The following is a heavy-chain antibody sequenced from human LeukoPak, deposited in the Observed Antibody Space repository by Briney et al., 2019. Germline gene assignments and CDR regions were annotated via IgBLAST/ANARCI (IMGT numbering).Heavy chain of an antibody. Sequence: PSETLSLTCTVSGGSINSYYWSWIRQPPGKGLEWIGEVHLDGRTNYNPSLKSRLVMSADLPENHISLKLTSVTAADTAVYYCAREGGFYRPLDYSGQGTLVTVSS. J-gene: IGHJ4*02. D-gene: IGHD6-25*01. CDR2: VHLDGRT. V-gene: IGHV4-59*12. CDR1: GGSINSYY. CDR3: AREGGFYRPLDY.